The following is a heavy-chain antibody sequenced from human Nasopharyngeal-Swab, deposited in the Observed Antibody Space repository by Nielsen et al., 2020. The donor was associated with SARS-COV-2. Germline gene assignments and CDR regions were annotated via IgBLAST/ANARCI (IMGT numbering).Heavy chain of an antibody. V-gene: IGHV3-33*01. CDR3: ARDQKRYCSSTSCYASVTNWFDP. D-gene: IGHD2-2*01. J-gene: IGHJ5*02. CDR1: GFTFSSYG. CDR2: IWYDGSNK. Sequence: GESLKISCAASGFTFSSYGMHWVCQAPGKGLEWVAVIWYDGSNKYYADSVKGRFTISRDNSKNTLYLQMNSLRAEDTAVYYCARDQKRYCSSTSCYASVTNWFDPWGQGTLVTVSS.